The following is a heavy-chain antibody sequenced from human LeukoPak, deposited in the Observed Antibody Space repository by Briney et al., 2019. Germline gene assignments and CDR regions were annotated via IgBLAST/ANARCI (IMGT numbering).Heavy chain of an antibody. V-gene: IGHV3-21*01. CDR1: EFTFSSYS. CDR2: ISSSSSYI. Sequence: PGGSLRLSCAASEFTFSSYSMNWVRQAPGKGLEWVSSISSSSSYIYYADSVKGRFTISRDNAKNSLYLQMNSLRAEDTAVYYCARDGSYTFYYFDYWGQGTLVTVSS. D-gene: IGHD1-26*01. J-gene: IGHJ4*02. CDR3: ARDGSYTFYYFDY.